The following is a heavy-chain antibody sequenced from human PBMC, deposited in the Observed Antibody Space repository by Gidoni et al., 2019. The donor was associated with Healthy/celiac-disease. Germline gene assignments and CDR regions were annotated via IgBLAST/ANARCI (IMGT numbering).Heavy chain of an antibody. CDR3: ANKVGDRGSYREYFQH. V-gene: IGHV3-23*01. D-gene: IGHD1-26*01. J-gene: IGHJ1*01. CDR1: GFTFSSYA. CDR2: NSGSGWGK. Sequence: EVQLLESGGDLVQPGGSLRLSCAASGFTFSSYAISWVRQAPGKGLGGDVGNSGSGWGKYYADSVKGRFTISRENSKNTLYLQMNSLRADETAGYYRANKVGDRGSYREYFQHWGQGTLVTVSS.